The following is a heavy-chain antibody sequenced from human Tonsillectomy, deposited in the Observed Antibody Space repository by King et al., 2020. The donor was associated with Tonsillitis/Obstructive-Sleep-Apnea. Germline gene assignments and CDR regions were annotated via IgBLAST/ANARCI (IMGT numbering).Heavy chain of an antibody. V-gene: IGHV3-23*04. CDR1: GFTFTSYA. Sequence: VQLVESGGGLVQPGESLRLSCAASGFTFTSYAMSWVRQAPGKGLEWVSTISGSGGSTFYADSVKGRFTISRDNSKNTLYLQMNSLRADDTAVYYCAKGQGRGYYDTSGHSLDYWGQGTLVTVSS. CDR2: ISGSGGST. D-gene: IGHD3-22*01. J-gene: IGHJ4*02. CDR3: AKGQGRGYYDTSGHSLDY.